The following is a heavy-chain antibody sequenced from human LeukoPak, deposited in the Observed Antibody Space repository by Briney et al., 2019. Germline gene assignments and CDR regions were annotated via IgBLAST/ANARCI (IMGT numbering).Heavy chain of an antibody. J-gene: IGHJ4*02. D-gene: IGHD6-19*01. CDR2: ISSSSSYI. Sequence: PGGSLRLSCAASGFTFSSYSMNWVRQAPGKGLEWVSSISSSSSYIYYADSVKGRFTISRDNAKNSLYLQTNSLRAEDTAVYYCARAPVAGGSLYYFDYWGQGTLVTVSS. CDR1: GFTFSSYS. CDR3: ARAPVAGGSLYYFDY. V-gene: IGHV3-21*01.